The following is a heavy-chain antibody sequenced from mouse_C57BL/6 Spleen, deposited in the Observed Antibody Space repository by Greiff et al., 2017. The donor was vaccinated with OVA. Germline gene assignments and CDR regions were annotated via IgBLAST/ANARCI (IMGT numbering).Heavy chain of an antibody. CDR1: GYTFTDYE. CDR2: IDPETGGT. CDR3: TREDYDGAWFAY. D-gene: IGHD2-4*01. Sequence: QVQLQQSGAELVRPGASVTLSCKASGYTFTDYEMHWVKQTPVHGLEWIGAIDPETGGTDYNQKFKGKAILTADKSSSTAYMELRSLTSEDAAVYYGTREDYDGAWFAYWGQGTLVTVSA. V-gene: IGHV1-15*01. J-gene: IGHJ3*01.